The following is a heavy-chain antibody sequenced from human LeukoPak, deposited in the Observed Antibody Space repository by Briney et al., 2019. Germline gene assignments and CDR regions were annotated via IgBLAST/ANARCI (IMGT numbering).Heavy chain of an antibody. V-gene: IGHV4-34*01. Sequence: EPSETLSLTCAVYGGSFSGYYLSWIRQPPGKGLEWIGEINHSGSTNYNPSLKSRVTISVDTSKNQFSLKLSSVTAADTAVYYCASNQKKEWLLYRTHRHPLFDYWGQGTLVTVSS. D-gene: IGHD3-3*01. J-gene: IGHJ4*02. CDR1: GGSFSGYY. CDR3: ASNQKKEWLLYRTHRHPLFDY. CDR2: INHSGST.